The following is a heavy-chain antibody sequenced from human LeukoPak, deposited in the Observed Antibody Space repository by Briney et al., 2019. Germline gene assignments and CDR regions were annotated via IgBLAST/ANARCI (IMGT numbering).Heavy chain of an antibody. CDR1: GFTFSSYS. V-gene: IGHV3-21*01. Sequence: GGSLRLSCAASGFTFSSYSMNWVRQAPGKGLEWVSSISSSSSYIYYADSVKGRFTISRDNANNSLYLQMNSLRAEDTAVYYCARRIVVVTGHAFDIWGQGTMVTVSS. D-gene: IGHD2-21*02. J-gene: IGHJ3*02. CDR2: ISSSSSYI. CDR3: ARRIVVVTGHAFDI.